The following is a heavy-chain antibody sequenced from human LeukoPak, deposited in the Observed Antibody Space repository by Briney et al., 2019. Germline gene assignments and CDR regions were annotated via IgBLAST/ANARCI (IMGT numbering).Heavy chain of an antibody. CDR2: IIPILGIA. V-gene: IGHV1-69*04. J-gene: IGHJ6*02. CDR3: ARGSREVGATTLRKYYYGMDV. D-gene: IGHD1-26*01. Sequence: SVKVSCKASGGTXSSYAISWVRQAPGQGLEWMGRIIPILGIANYSQKFQGRVTITADKSTSTAYMELSSLRSEDTAVYYCARGSREVGATTLRKYYYGMDVWGQGTTVTVSS. CDR1: GGTXSSYA.